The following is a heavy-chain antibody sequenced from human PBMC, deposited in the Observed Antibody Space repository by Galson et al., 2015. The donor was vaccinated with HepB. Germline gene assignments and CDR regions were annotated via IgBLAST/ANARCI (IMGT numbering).Heavy chain of an antibody. V-gene: IGHV1-18*04. Sequence: SVKVSCKDSNYNFGSYGISWVRQAPGQGLEWMGWISGYNGNTKSAQKFQGRVTMTTDTSTATAYMELRSLRSDDTAVFYCARDVGYASCGLPLLYFDYWGQGTLVTVSS. D-gene: IGHD3-22*01. J-gene: IGHJ4*02. CDR3: ARDVGYASCGLPLLYFDY. CDR2: ISGYNGNT. CDR1: NYNFGSYG.